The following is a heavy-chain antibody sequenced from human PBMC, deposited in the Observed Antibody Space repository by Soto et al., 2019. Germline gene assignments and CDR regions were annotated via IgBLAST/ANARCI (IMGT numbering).Heavy chain of an antibody. CDR1: GYTFTTYA. D-gene: IGHD2-8*01. Sequence: ASVKVSCKASGYTFTTYAIHWVRQAPGQRLEWMGWINAGNDDTKYSQQFQGRVTITRDTSASTVYMELTSLRSEDTAVYYCARALYPSSAPSDPWGQGTRVTVP. J-gene: IGHJ5*02. CDR2: INAGNDDT. V-gene: IGHV1-3*01. CDR3: ARALYPSSAPSDP.